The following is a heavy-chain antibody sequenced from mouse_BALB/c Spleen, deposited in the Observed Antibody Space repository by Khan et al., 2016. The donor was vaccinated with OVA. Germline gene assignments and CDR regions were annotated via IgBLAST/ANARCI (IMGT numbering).Heavy chain of an antibody. Sequence: EVQLQESGPELVKPGASVKVSCKASGYSFTDYNMFWVKQSHGKSLEWIGYIDPYNGGTSYNQKFKGKDTLTVDKSSSTAFMHLSSLTSEDSAVFYCARTDYYGSSYYFDYWGQGTTLTVSS. J-gene: IGHJ2*01. V-gene: IGHV1S135*01. CDR3: ARTDYYGSSYYFDY. CDR2: IDPYNGGT. CDR1: GYSFTDYN. D-gene: IGHD1-1*01.